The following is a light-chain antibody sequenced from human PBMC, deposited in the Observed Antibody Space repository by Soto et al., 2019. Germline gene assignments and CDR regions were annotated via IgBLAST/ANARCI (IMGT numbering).Light chain of an antibody. J-gene: IGKJ5*01. CDR3: QQRQYWPPIT. CDR2: DTS. CDR1: QSVSSY. Sequence: VLTQSPAPLSLSPGATVALSGRASQSVSSYLAWYQQKPGQAPRLLIYDTSNRATGVPARFSGSGSGTDFTLTIRSLEPEDCAIYYCQQRQYWPPITCGQGKRREIK. V-gene: IGKV3-11*01.